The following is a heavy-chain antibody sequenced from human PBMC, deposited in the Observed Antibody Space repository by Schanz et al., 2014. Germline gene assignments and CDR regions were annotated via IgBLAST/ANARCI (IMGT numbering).Heavy chain of an antibody. CDR1: GASISGSSDY. CDR3: ARRDNYLSAFDI. V-gene: IGHV4-39*01. Sequence: QLQLQESGPGLVKPSETLSLTCTVSGASISGSSDYWGWIRQSPGKGLEWIGNIYYTGTTYYNPSLKCRFSISVDTSKNQVPLNLPSVPAADTAVFYCARRDNYLSAFDIWGQGTMVTVSS. CDR2: IYYTGTT. J-gene: IGHJ3*02. D-gene: IGHD4-4*01.